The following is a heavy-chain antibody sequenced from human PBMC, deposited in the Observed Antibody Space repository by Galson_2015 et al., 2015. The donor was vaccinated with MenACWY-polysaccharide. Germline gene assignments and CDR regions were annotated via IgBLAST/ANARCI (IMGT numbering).Heavy chain of an antibody. CDR3: ASRLAQVGIAGYGYGIDV. Sequence: ETLSLTCTVSGGSISSSNYYWGWIRQSPEKGLEWIGTISYSGSTYYNPSLKSRVTISVDTSKNQFSLKLSSMTAADTAVYYCASRLAQVGIAGYGYGIDVWGQGTTVTVSS. CDR1: GGSISSSNYY. CDR2: ISYSGST. V-gene: IGHV4-39*01. J-gene: IGHJ6*02. D-gene: IGHD2-15*01.